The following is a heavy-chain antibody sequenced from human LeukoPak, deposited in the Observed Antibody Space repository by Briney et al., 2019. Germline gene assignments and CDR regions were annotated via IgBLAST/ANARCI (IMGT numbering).Heavy chain of an antibody. J-gene: IGHJ4*02. Sequence: GASVKVSCKASGYTFTSYDINWVRQATGQGLEWMGWMNPNSGNTGYAQKFQGRVTMTTDTSTSTAYMELRSLRSDDTAVYYCARYYDYVWGSYRYSYYLDYRGQGTLVTVSS. CDR2: MNPNSGNT. CDR1: GYTFTSYD. V-gene: IGHV1-8*02. D-gene: IGHD3-16*02. CDR3: ARYYDYVWGSYRYSYYLDY.